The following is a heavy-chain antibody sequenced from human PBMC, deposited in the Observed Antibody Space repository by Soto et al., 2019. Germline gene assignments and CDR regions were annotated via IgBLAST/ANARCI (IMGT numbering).Heavy chain of an antibody. V-gene: IGHV1-69*12. CDR3: ARVGAQGTVTTYSPRGMAV. D-gene: IGHD4-17*01. J-gene: IGHJ6*02. CDR2: IIPIFGTA. CDR1: GGTFSSYA. Sequence: QVQLVQSGAEVKKPGSSVKVSCKASGGTFSSYAISWVRQAPGQGLEWMGGIIPIFGTANYAQKFQGRVTITADESTSTAYMELSSLRSEDTAVYYCARVGAQGTVTTYSPRGMAVWGQGTTVTVSS.